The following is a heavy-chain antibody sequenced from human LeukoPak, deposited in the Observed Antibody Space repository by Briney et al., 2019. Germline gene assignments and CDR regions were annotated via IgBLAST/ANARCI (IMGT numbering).Heavy chain of an antibody. CDR3: VRESTSSGYYYAPDY. Sequence: GGSLRLSCAASGFSFRTYAMTWVRQAPGKGLEWVSSISGSGATTYNADPLKGRFTISRDNSKNTLYLQMNSLRAEDTAVYYCVRESTSSGYYYAPDYWGQGTLVTVSS. J-gene: IGHJ4*02. CDR1: GFSFRTYA. D-gene: IGHD3-22*01. CDR2: ISGSGATT. V-gene: IGHV3-23*01.